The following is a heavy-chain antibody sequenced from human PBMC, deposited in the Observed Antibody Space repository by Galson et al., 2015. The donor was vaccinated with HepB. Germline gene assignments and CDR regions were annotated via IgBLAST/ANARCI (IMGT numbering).Heavy chain of an antibody. V-gene: IGHV3-30*18. CDR3: AKEDGVSRALDY. J-gene: IGHJ4*02. Sequence: SLRLSCAASGFTFSRFGMFWVRQASGKGLEWVSVMSDDGSKKYYADSVKGRFTILRDNSKNTLYLQMNSLRGEDTAVYYCAKEDGVSRALDYWGQGTLVTVSS. CDR1: GFTFSRFG. D-gene: IGHD2-8*01. CDR2: MSDDGSKK.